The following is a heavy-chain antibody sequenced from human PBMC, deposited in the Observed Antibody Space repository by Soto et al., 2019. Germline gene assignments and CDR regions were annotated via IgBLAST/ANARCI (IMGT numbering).Heavy chain of an antibody. CDR1: GGTFSSYA. CDR2: IIPIFGTA. J-gene: IGHJ6*02. V-gene: IGHV1-69*13. D-gene: IGHD6-13*01. CDR3: AREMYARQQLVLLGNYYYYGMDV. Sequence: SVKVSCKASGGTFSSYAISWVRQAPGQGLEWMGGIIPIFGTANYAQKFQGRVTITADESTSTAYMELSSLRSEDTAVYYCAREMYARQQLVLLGNYYYYGMDVWGQGTTVTVSS.